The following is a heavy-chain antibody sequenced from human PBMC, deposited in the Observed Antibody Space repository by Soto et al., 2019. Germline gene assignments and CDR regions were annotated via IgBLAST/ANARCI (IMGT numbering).Heavy chain of an antibody. CDR2: ISYDGSNK. CDR1: GFTFSSYA. D-gene: IGHD6-13*01. V-gene: IGHV3-30-3*01. Sequence: QVQLVESGGGVVQPGRSLRLSCAASGFTFSSYAMHWVRQAPGKGLGWVAVISYDGSNKYYADSVKGRFTISRDNSKNTLYLQMNSLRAEDTAVYYCARQPRPYYFDYWGQGTLVTVSS. J-gene: IGHJ4*02. CDR3: ARQPRPYYFDY.